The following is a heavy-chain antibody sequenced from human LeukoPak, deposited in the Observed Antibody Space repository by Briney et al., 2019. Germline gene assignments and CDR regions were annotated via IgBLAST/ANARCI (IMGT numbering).Heavy chain of an antibody. CDR2: ISAGNGNT. V-gene: IGHV1-3*01. D-gene: IGHD2-2*01. CDR1: GYTFISYA. CDR3: ARARGYCSSTSCYVEGYYYYYYGMDV. J-gene: IGHJ6*04. Sequence: ASVKVSCKASGYTFISYAMHWVRQAPGQRLEWMGWISAGNGNTKYSQKFQGRVTITRDTSASTAYMELSSLRSEDTAVYYCARARGYCSSTSCYVEGYYYYYYGMDVWGKGTTVTVSS.